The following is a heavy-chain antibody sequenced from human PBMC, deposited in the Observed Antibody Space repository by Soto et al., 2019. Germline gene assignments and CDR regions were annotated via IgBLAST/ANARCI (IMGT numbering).Heavy chain of an antibody. V-gene: IGHV3-11*03. Sequence: GGSLRLSCAASGFTFSDYYMSWIRQAPGKGLEWISYISSNSNYKNHADSVRGRFTISRDNAKNSLYLQMNSLRAEDTAVYYCAKNGLSSSPSAIDSWGQGTLVTVSS. CDR2: ISSNSNYK. J-gene: IGHJ4*02. D-gene: IGHD6-6*01. CDR1: GFTFSDYY. CDR3: AKNGLSSSPSAIDS.